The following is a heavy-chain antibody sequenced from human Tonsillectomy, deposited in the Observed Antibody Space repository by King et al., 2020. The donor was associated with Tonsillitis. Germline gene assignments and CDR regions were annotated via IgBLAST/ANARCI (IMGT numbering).Heavy chain of an antibody. CDR2: ISSSSSYI. CDR3: ARRTVVVVAATSYYGMDV. J-gene: IGHJ6*02. Sequence: VQLVESGGGLVKPGGSLRLSCAASGFTFSSYSMNWVRQAPGKGLEWVSSISSSSSYIYYADSVKGRFTISRANAKNSLYLQMNSLRAEDTAVYYCARRTVVVVAATSYYGMDVWGQGTTVTVSS. D-gene: IGHD2-15*01. V-gene: IGHV3-21*01. CDR1: GFTFSSYS.